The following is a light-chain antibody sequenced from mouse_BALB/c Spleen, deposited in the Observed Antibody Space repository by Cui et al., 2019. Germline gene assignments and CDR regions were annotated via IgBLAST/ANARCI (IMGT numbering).Light chain of an antibody. V-gene: IGKV5-48*01. CDR3: QQSNSWPTLT. J-gene: IGKJ5*01. Sequence: DILLTQSPAILSVSPGERVSFSCRASQSIGTSIHWYQQRTNGSPRLLIKYASESISGIASRFSGSGSGTDFTLSINSVESEDIADYYCQQSNSWPTLTFGAGTKLELK. CDR1: QSIGTS. CDR2: YAS.